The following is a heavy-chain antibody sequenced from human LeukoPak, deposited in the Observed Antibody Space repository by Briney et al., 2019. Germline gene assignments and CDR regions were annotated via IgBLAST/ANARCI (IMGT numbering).Heavy chain of an antibody. CDR3: ARGSTTVAFEI. CDR2: IDTSGDT. CDR1: TFTFSSYN. V-gene: IGHV3-13*01. D-gene: IGHD1-26*01. Sequence: GGSLRLSCAASTFTFSSYNMNWVRQGPGKGLEWVSAIDTSGDTYYPGSVKGRFTISRENAKNILYLQMNSLRVGDTAVYYCARGSTTVAFEIWGQGTMVSVSS. J-gene: IGHJ3*02.